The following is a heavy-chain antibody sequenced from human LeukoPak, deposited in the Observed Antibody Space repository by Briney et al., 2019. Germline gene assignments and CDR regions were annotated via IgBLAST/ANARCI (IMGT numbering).Heavy chain of an antibody. CDR2: ITWKTHRT. V-gene: IGHV3-43*01. D-gene: IGHD3-16*01. CDR3: ASEVGYRPLGY. Sequence: QPGGSLRLSCAASGFTFNDDTMHWVRQTPGRGLEWVSFITWKTHRTNYADSVKGRFTVSRDNRKDSLYLQMNSLSTEDTGLYHCASEVGYRPLGYLGQGTLVTVSS. J-gene: IGHJ4*02. CDR1: GFTFNDDT.